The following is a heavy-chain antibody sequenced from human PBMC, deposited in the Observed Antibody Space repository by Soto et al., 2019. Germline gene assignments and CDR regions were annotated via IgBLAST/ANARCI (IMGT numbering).Heavy chain of an antibody. Sequence: EVQLVESGGGLVQPGGSLRLSCAASGFTFSSYWMSWVRQAPGKGLEWVPNIKQDGSEKYHVDSVKGRFTITRDNAKNSLYLQMNSLRAEDTAVYYCARGLRITIFGVVIEPDAFDIWGQGTMVTVSS. V-gene: IGHV3-7*01. J-gene: IGHJ3*02. CDR3: ARGLRITIFGVVIEPDAFDI. D-gene: IGHD3-3*01. CDR2: IKQDGSEK. CDR1: GFTFSSYW.